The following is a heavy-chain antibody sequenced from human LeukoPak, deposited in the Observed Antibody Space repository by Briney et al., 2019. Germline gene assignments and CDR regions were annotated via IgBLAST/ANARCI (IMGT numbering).Heavy chain of an antibody. Sequence: PGGSLRLSWAAFGFTFSSYGMRWARQAPGKGLGWVSSISSSSSYIYYADSVKGRFTISRDNAKNSLYLQMNSLRAEDTAVYYCARPRVSGFLVDYWGQGTLVTVSS. CDR1: GFTFSSYG. V-gene: IGHV3-21*01. CDR2: ISSSSSYI. CDR3: ARPRVSGFLVDY. J-gene: IGHJ4*02. D-gene: IGHD6-6*01.